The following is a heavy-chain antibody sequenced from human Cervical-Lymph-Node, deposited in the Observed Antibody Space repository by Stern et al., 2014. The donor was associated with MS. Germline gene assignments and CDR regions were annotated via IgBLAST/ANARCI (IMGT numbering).Heavy chain of an antibody. D-gene: IGHD3/OR15-3a*01. CDR3: AREGLVSAFDY. Sequence: QVQLQESGPGLVKPSETLSLTCTISGDSMSSFYWSWIRQPPGKGLEWIGYIYYGGSSNYNPSLKSRVNISVDRSKNQFSLKVRSVNTADTAVYYCAREGLVSAFDYWGQGILVTVSS. CDR2: IYYGGSS. J-gene: IGHJ4*02. V-gene: IGHV4-59*01. CDR1: GDSMSSFY.